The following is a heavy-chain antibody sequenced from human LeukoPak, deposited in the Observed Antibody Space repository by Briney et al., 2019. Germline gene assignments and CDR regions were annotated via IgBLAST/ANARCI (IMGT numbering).Heavy chain of an antibody. CDR1: GYTFTGYY. CDR2: LSGYNGDT. CDR3: ARVVGVNRSFDY. J-gene: IGHJ4*02. Sequence: ASVKVSFKASGYTFTGYYMHWVRQAPGQGLEWMGWLSGYNGDTNYAQKLQGRVTMTTETSTSTAYMDLRSLRSDDTAVYYCARVVGVNRSFDYWGQGTLVTVSS. V-gene: IGHV1-18*04. D-gene: IGHD2-15*01.